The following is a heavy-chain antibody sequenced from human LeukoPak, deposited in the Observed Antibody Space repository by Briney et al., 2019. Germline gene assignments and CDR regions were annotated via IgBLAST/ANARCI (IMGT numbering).Heavy chain of an antibody. V-gene: IGHV3-23*01. D-gene: IGHD3-22*01. CDR1: GFTFSGSA. Sequence: QAGGSLRLSCAASGFTFSGSAMTWVRQAPGKGLEWVSSISETGVTTYYADSVKGRFTISRDNAENTLYLQMNSLRVEDTAVYYCVRSAFHAGSGNYYDYWGQGTLVTVSS. CDR3: VRSAFHAGSGNYYDY. CDR2: ISETGVTT. J-gene: IGHJ4*02.